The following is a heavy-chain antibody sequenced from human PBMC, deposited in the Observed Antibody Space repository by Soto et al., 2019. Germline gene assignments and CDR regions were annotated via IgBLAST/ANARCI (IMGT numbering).Heavy chain of an antibody. CDR2: IDWDDDK. V-gene: IGHV2-70*11. CDR3: ARTAHSSGWYSWFDP. J-gene: IGHJ5*02. D-gene: IGHD6-19*01. CDR1: GFSLSTSGMC. Sequence: SGPTLVKPTQTLTLTCTFSGFSLSTSGMCVSWIRQPPGKALEWLARIDWDDDKYYSTSLKTRLTISKDTSKNQVVLTMTNMDPVDTATYYCARTAHSSGWYSWFDPWGQGTLVTVSS.